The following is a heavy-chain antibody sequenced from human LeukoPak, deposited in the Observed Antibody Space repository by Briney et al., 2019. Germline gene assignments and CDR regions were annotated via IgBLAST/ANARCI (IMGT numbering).Heavy chain of an antibody. CDR2: IYHSGSF. J-gene: IGHJ4*02. D-gene: IGHD6-25*01. Sequence: PSETLSLTCTVSTYSISSGYYWGWIRRPPGKGLKWIGSIYHSGSFYYNPSLKSRVTISVDTSKNQFSLKLRSVTAADTAVYHCARERTPGSGYGVDYWGQGTVVTVSS. CDR1: TYSISSGYY. CDR3: ARERTPGSGYGVDY. V-gene: IGHV4-38-2*02.